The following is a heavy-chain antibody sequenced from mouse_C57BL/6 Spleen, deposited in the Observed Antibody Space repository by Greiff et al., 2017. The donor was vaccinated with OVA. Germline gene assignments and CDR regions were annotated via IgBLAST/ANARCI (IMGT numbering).Heavy chain of an antibody. CDR3: TTGGYYGSSSLFDY. CDR1: GFNIKDDY. V-gene: IGHV14-4*01. CDR2: IDPENGDT. D-gene: IGHD1-1*01. J-gene: IGHJ2*01. Sequence: VQLQQSGAELVRPGASVKLSCSASGFNIKDDYMHWVKQRPEQGLEWIGWIDPENGDTEYASKFQGKATITADTSSNTAYLQLSSLTSEDTAVYYCTTGGYYGSSSLFDYWGQGTTLTVSS.